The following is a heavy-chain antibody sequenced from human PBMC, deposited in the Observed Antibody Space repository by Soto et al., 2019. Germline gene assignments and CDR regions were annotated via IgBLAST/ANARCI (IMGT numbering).Heavy chain of an antibody. CDR1: GGTFSSYA. V-gene: IGHV1-69*01. Sequence: QVQLVQSGAEEKKPGSSVKVSCKASGGTFSSYAISWVRQAPGQGLEWMGGIIPIFGTANYAQKFQGRVTITADESTSTAYMELSSLRSEDTAVYYCARHPVDIAMAASGFDPWGQGTLVTVSS. J-gene: IGHJ5*02. CDR2: IIPIFGTA. D-gene: IGHD3-10*01. CDR3: ARHPVDIAMAASGFDP.